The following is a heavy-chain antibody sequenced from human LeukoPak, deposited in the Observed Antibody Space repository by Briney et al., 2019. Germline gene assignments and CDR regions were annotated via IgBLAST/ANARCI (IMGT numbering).Heavy chain of an antibody. V-gene: IGHV3-7*01. CDR3: AGARPGYCSGGSCYGSLDY. D-gene: IGHD2-15*01. J-gene: IGHJ4*02. CDR1: GFTFSSYW. Sequence: GGSLRLSCAASGFTFSSYWMSWVRQAPGKGLEWVANIKQDGSEKYYVDSVKGRFTISRDNAKNSLYLQMNSLRPEDTAVYYCAGARPGYCSGGSCYGSLDYWGEGTLVTVSS. CDR2: IKQDGSEK.